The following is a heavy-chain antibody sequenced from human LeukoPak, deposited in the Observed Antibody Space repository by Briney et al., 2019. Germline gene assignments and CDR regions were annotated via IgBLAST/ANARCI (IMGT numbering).Heavy chain of an antibody. Sequence: PGGSLRLSCAASGFTFSGNWMHWGRQAPGKGLVWVSHINPTATTITYADSVKGRFTISRDNAKNTLYLQMNSLRADDTALYYCVRGQATAWGLDYWGQGTLVTVSS. D-gene: IGHD6-13*01. CDR1: GFTFSGNW. J-gene: IGHJ4*02. CDR3: VRGQATAWGLDY. CDR2: INPTATTI. V-gene: IGHV3-74*01.